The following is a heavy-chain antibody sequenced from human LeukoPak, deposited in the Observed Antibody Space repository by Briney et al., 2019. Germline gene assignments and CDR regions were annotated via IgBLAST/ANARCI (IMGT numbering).Heavy chain of an antibody. CDR1: GGSISSSNW. D-gene: IGHD6-19*01. J-gene: IGHJ4*02. Sequence: PSETLSLTCAVSGGSISSSNWWSWVRQPPGKGLEWIGEIYHSGSTNYNPSLKSRVTISVDKSKNQFSLKLSSVTAADTAVYYCAASSGWYDGYYFDYCGQGTLVTVSS. V-gene: IGHV4-4*02. CDR2: IYHSGST. CDR3: AASSGWYDGYYFDY.